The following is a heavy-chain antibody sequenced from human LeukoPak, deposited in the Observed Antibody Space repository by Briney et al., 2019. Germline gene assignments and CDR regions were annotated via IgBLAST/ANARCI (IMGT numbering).Heavy chain of an antibody. CDR1: GYTFTSYY. CDR3: ARPKGLDYGGNSYYFDY. D-gene: IGHD4-23*01. Sequence: ASVKVSCKASGYTFTSYYMRWVRQAPGQGLEWMGIINPSGGSTSYAQKFQGRVTMTRDTSTSTVYMELSSLRSEDTAVYYCARPKGLDYGGNSYYFDYWGQGTLVTVSS. CDR2: INPSGGST. V-gene: IGHV1-46*01. J-gene: IGHJ4*02.